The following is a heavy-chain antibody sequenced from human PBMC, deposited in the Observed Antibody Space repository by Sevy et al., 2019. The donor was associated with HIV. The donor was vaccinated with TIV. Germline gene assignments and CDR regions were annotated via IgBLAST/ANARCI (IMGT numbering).Heavy chain of an antibody. CDR3: ASLSGQQLVGGSFDY. D-gene: IGHD6-13*01. CDR2: VNWNGGST. Sequence: GGSLRLSCAASGFTFDDYGMRWVRQAPGKGLEWVSGVNWNGGSTAYADSVKGRFTISRDNAKNSLYLQMNNLRAEDTALYYCASLSGQQLVGGSFDYWGQGTLVTVSS. CDR1: GFTFDDYG. V-gene: IGHV3-20*04. J-gene: IGHJ4*02.